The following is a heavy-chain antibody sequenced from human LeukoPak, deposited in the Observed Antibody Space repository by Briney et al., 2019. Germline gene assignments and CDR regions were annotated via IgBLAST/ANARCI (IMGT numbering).Heavy chain of an antibody. V-gene: IGHV4-59*08. Sequence: PSETLSLTCTVPGGSISSYYWSWIRQPPGKGLEWIGYIYYSGSTNYNPSLKSRVTISVDTSKNQFSLKLSSVTAADTAVYYCARQTYYYDSSGYYDRFDYWGQGTLVTVSS. CDR2: IYYSGST. CDR1: GGSISSYY. CDR3: ARQTYYYDSSGYYDRFDY. J-gene: IGHJ4*02. D-gene: IGHD3-22*01.